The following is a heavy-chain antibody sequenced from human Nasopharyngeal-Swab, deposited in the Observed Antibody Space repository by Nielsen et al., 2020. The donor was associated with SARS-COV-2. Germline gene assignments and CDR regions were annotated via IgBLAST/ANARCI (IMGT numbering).Heavy chain of an antibody. CDR2: INHSGST. CDR1: GGSFSGYY. V-gene: IGHV4-34*01. Sequence: SQTLSLTCAVYGGSFSGYYWSWIRQPPGKGLEWIGEINHSGSTNYNPSLKSRVTISVDTSKNRFSLELSSVTAADTAVYYCASNYGDYAESRARFDYWGQGTLVTVSS. J-gene: IGHJ4*02. CDR3: ASNYGDYAESRARFDY. D-gene: IGHD4-17*01.